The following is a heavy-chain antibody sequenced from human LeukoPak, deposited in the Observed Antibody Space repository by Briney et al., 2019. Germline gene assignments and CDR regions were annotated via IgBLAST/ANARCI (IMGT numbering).Heavy chain of an antibody. J-gene: IGHJ6*02. CDR1: GFTFSSYW. Sequence: GGSLRLSCAVSGFTFSSYWMSWVRQAPGKGLEWVASINHNGNVNYYVDSVKGRFTISRDNAKNSLYLQMSNLRAEDTAVYFCARGGGLDVWGQGATVTVSS. CDR3: ARGGGLDV. CDR2: INHNGNVN. D-gene: IGHD3-16*01. V-gene: IGHV3-7*03.